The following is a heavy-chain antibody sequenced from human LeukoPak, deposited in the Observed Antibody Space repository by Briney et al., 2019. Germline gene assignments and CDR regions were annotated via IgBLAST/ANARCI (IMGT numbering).Heavy chain of an antibody. D-gene: IGHD3-10*01. CDR2: IWYDGSNK. J-gene: IGHJ4*02. CDR3: VRGGGTSPSGISYYFDY. CDR1: GFTFSTYG. V-gene: IGHV3-33*01. Sequence: PGGSLRLSCAVSGFTFSTYGMHWVRQAPGEGLEWVAVIWYDGSNKYYADSVKGRFTISRDNSKNILYLEMDSLRAEDTALYYCVRGGGTSPSGISYYFDYWGQGTLVTVSS.